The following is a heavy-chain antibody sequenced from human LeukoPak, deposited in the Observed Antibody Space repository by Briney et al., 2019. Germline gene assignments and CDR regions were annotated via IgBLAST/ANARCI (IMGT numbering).Heavy chain of an antibody. J-gene: IGHJ4*02. CDR1: GGSISSYY. CDR2: IYYSGIT. Sequence: PPETLSLTCTVSGGSISSYYWSWIRQPPGKGLEWIGYIYYSGITNYNPSLKSRVTISVDTSKNQFSLKLNSVTAADTAVYYCARAASSWSFDYWGQGTLVTVSS. V-gene: IGHV4-59*01. CDR3: ARAASSWSFDY. D-gene: IGHD6-13*01.